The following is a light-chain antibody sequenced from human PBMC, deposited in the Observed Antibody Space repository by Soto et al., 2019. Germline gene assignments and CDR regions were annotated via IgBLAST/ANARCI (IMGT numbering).Light chain of an antibody. CDR2: LTS. Sequence: EIVMTQSPLSLPVTPGEPASISCRSSQSLLHGNGHNSLDWFVQKPGQSPQLLMFLTSNRASGVPDRFSGSGSGTDFTLRISRVEAEDVGVYYCMQTLQTPWTFGQGTRLEIK. CDR3: MQTLQTPWT. J-gene: IGKJ5*01. CDR1: QSLLHGNGHNS. V-gene: IGKV2-28*01.